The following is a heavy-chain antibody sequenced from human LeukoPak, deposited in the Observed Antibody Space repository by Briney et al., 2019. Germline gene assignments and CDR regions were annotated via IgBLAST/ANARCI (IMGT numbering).Heavy chain of an antibody. CDR3: ARAHRGSGSYYPPFFDY. CDR2: INHSGST. Sequence: ETLSLNCAVYGRSFNGYYWSWIRPPPGKGLEGIGGINHSGSTNYNPSLKSRVTISVDTSKNQFSLKLSSVTAADTAVYYCARAHRGSGSYYPPFFDYWGQGTLVTVSS. CDR1: GRSFNGYY. D-gene: IGHD3-10*01. V-gene: IGHV4-34*01. J-gene: IGHJ4*02.